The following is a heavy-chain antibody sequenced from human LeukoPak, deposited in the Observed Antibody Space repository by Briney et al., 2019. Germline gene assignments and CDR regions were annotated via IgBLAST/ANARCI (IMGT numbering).Heavy chain of an antibody. CDR1: GGSFSGYY. D-gene: IGHD1-26*01. CDR3: AREYSGSYYASSYYYYYYYMDV. CDR2: INHSGST. V-gene: IGHV4-34*01. Sequence: ASETLSLTCAVYGGSFSGYYWSWIRQPPGKGLEWMGEINHSGSTNYNPSLKSRVTISVDTSKNQFSLKLSSVTAADTAVYYCAREYSGSYYASSYYYYYYYMDVWGKGTTVTVSS. J-gene: IGHJ6*03.